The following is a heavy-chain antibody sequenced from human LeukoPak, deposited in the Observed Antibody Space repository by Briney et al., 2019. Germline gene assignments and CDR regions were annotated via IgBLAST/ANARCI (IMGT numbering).Heavy chain of an antibody. D-gene: IGHD3-16*02. CDR1: GYSVSSGYY. CDR2: IYHSGDT. V-gene: IGHV4-38-2*01. J-gene: IGHJ1*01. CDR3: ASSTAVVKAKKFQE. Sequence: SETLSLTCDVSGYSVSSGYYWGWIRQPPGKGREGIGTIYHSGDTYYNPSLKSRVTISVDTSNNQISLRLTSVSAADTAMYFCASSTAVVKAKKFQEWGQGTLVSVSS.